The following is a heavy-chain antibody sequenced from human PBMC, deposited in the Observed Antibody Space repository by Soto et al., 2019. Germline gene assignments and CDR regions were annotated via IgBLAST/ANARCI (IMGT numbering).Heavy chain of an antibody. CDR1: GGTFSSYA. CDR2: ILPIFGTA. CDR3: ARDNYGEYGYYFDY. V-gene: IGHV1-69*01. D-gene: IGHD4-17*01. Sequence: QVQLVQSGAEVKKPGSSVKVSCKASGGTFSSYAISWVRQAPGQGLEWMGGILPIFGTANYAKKFQGSVTITTDESTSTAYMELGSLRSEDTAVYYCARDNYGEYGYYFDYWGQGTLVTVSS. J-gene: IGHJ4*02.